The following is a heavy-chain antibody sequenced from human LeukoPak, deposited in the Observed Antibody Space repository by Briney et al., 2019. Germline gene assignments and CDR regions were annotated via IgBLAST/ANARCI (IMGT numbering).Heavy chain of an antibody. V-gene: IGHV4-59*12. CDR1: GGSISSYY. CDR2: IYYSGST. CDR3: ARDSAVANRIDY. J-gene: IGHJ4*02. D-gene: IGHD6-19*01. Sequence: SETLSLTCTVSGGSISSYYWSWIRQPPGKGLEWIGYIYYSGSTYYNPSLKSRVTISVDTSKNQFSLKLSSVTAADTAVYYCARDSAVANRIDYWGQGTLVTVSS.